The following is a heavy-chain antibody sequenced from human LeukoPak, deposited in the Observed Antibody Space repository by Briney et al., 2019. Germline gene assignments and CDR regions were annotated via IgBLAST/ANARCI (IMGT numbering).Heavy chain of an antibody. D-gene: IGHD2-21*02. Sequence: GESLKISCKGSGYSFTSYWIGWVRQMPGKGLEWMGIIYPGDSDTRYSPSFQGQVTISADKSISTAYLQWSSLKASDTAMYYCARHRRAYCGGDCYSRLGTPAATDYWGQGTLVTVSS. CDR2: IYPGDSDT. CDR3: ARHRRAYCGGDCYSRLGTPAATDY. CDR1: GYSFTSYW. V-gene: IGHV5-51*01. J-gene: IGHJ4*02.